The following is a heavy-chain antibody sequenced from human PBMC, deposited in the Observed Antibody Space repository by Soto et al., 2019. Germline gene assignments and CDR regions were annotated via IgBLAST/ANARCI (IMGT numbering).Heavy chain of an antibody. Sequence: QVQLVQSGAEMQQPGASVRVSCKASGGTFSKYAFSWVRQAPGQGLEWLGGTIPMFGTPNYAQKFQGSVAISADESTATVYMELSSLRSEDTAVYFCASPLRDRNYYYGMAVWGLGTTVTVSS. J-gene: IGHJ6*02. D-gene: IGHD3-22*01. CDR2: TIPMFGTP. CDR1: GGTFSKYA. V-gene: IGHV1-69*01. CDR3: ASPLRDRNYYYGMAV.